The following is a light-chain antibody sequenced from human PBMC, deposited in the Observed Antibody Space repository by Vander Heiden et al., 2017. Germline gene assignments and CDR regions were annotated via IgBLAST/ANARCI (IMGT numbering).Light chain of an antibody. Sequence: SYELTQPPLVSVFLGQTASISCSGRELGDKYVSWYQQTPGQSPVLVIYEDSKRHAGIPERFSGSNSGNTATLTISGTQLMDEADYYCLAWHSGTSVVFGGGTKVTVL. CDR2: EDS. J-gene: IGLJ2*01. CDR1: ELGDKY. CDR3: LAWHSGTSVV. V-gene: IGLV3-1*01.